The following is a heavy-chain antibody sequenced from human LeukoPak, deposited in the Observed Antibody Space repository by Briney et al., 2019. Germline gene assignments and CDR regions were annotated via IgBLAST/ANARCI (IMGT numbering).Heavy chain of an antibody. CDR3: ARVRITMIVVDAFDI. CDR1: GFTFSSCS. CDR2: ISSSSSYI. D-gene: IGHD3-22*01. V-gene: IGHV3-21*01. J-gene: IGHJ3*02. Sequence: GGSLRLSCAASGFTFSSCSMNWVRQAPGKGLEWVSSISSSSSYIYYADSVKGRFTISRDNAKNSLYLQMNSLRAEDTAVYYCARVRITMIVVDAFDIWGQGTMVTVSS.